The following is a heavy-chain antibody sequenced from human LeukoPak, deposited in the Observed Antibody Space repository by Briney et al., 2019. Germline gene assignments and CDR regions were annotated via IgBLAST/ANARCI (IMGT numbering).Heavy chain of an antibody. CDR1: GGSISSYY. V-gene: IGHV4-59*08. CDR2: IYYSGST. J-gene: IGHJ4*02. CDR3: ARSYFYDSSGLD. D-gene: IGHD3-22*01. Sequence: SETLSLTCTVSGGSISSYYWSWIRQPPGKGLEWIGYIYYSGSTNYNPSLKSRVTISVDTSKNQFSLKLSSVTAADTAVYYCARSYFYDSSGLDWGQGTLVTVSS.